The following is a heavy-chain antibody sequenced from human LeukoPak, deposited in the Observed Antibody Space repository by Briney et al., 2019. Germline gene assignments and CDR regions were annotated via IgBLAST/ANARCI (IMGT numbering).Heavy chain of an antibody. Sequence: PGGSLRLSCAASGFTFSSYEMNWVRQAPGKGLEWVSYITSSGSTRYYGDSMKGRFTISRDNAKNSLYLQMNSLRAEDTAVYYCARDLDYSSISCYGLRGAFDIWGQGTMVTVSS. CDR2: ITSSGSTR. V-gene: IGHV3-48*03. CDR3: ARDLDYSSISCYGLRGAFDI. J-gene: IGHJ3*02. CDR1: GFTFSSYE. D-gene: IGHD2-2*01.